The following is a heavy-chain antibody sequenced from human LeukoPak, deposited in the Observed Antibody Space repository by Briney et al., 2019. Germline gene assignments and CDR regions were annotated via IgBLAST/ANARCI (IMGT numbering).Heavy chain of an antibody. CDR2: ITTDGSGT. D-gene: IGHD3-16*01. CDR3: ARGAVAGANFDY. V-gene: IGHV3-74*01. Sequence: GGSLRLSCADSGFTFNAYWMHWVRQAPGKGLAWVSHITTDGSGTSYADSVKGRFTISRDNAKKTLYLEMDSLRAEDTAVYYCARGAVAGANFDYWGLGTLVTVSS. CDR1: GFTFNAYW. J-gene: IGHJ4*02.